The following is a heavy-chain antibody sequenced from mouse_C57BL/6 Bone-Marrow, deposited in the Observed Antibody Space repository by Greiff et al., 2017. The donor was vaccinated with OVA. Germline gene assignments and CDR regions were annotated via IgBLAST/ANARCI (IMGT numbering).Heavy chain of an antibody. CDR2: IEAEKGDR. CDR1: GFNIKDDY. CDR3: TEVLRSYYAMDY. V-gene: IGHV14-4*01. J-gene: IGHJ4*01. Sequence: VQLQQSGAELVRPGASVKLSCTASGFNIKDDYMHWVKQRPEKGMEWMGWIEAEKGDREDASKFQGTATITADTSSNTAYLQLSSLTSEDTAVYYCTEVLRSYYAMDYWGQGTSVTVSS. D-gene: IGHD1-1*01.